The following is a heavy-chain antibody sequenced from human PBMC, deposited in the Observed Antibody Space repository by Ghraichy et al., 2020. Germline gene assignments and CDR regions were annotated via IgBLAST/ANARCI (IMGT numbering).Heavy chain of an antibody. CDR1: GDSVSDSSYY. J-gene: IGHJ4*02. CDR3: ARQGGGDYSGSYQHFFFDY. CDR2: VFYTGNT. Sequence: SETLSLTCSVSGDSVSDSSYYWGWIRQAPGKGLEWLGSVFYTGNTYYNPSLKSRLTMSLDTSKNQFSLKLKSVTAADTAVFYCARQGGGDYSGSYQHFFFDYWGRGALVTVSS. V-gene: IGHV4-39*01. D-gene: IGHD1-26*01.